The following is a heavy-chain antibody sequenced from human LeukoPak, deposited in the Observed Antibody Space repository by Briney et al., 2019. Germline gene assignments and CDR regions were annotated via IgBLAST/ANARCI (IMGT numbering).Heavy chain of an antibody. Sequence: GGSLRLSCAASGFTFSSYGMHWVRQAPGKGLEWVAVISYDGSNKYYADSVKGRFTISRDNSKNTLYLQMNSLRAEDTAVYYCARGDDILTGYSNYWGQRTLVTVSS. CDR1: GFTFSSYG. D-gene: IGHD3-9*01. CDR2: ISYDGSNK. V-gene: IGHV3-30*19. CDR3: ARGDDILTGYSNY. J-gene: IGHJ4*02.